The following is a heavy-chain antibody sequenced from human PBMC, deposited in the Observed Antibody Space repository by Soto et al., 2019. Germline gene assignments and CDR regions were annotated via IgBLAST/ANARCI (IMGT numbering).Heavy chain of an antibody. D-gene: IGHD1-26*01. CDR3: AKNQGVELVPLATVDWFDP. Sequence: LRLSCAAAGFTFSDYGMHWVRQAPGKGLEWVAVIWYDGSNKYYADSVKGRFTISRDNSKNTLYLQMNSLRAEDTAVYHCAKNQGVELVPLATVDWFDPWGQGSVVTVSS. V-gene: IGHV3-33*06. CDR1: GFTFSDYG. CDR2: IWYDGSNK. J-gene: IGHJ5*02.